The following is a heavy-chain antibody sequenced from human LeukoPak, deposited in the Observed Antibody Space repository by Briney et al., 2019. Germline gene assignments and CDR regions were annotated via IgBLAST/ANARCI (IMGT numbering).Heavy chain of an antibody. CDR2: LGAAGDT. D-gene: IGHD3-16*01. V-gene: IGHV3-13*01. J-gene: IGHJ4*02. CDR1: GFTFSTYN. CDR3: VRGTRVFDY. Sequence: GGSLRLSCAASGFTFSTYNMNWVRQALGKGLEWVSALGAAGDTYYPGSVKGRFTISRDDAKNSLYLQMNSLRDGDTAVYYCVRGTRVFDYWGQGTLVTVSS.